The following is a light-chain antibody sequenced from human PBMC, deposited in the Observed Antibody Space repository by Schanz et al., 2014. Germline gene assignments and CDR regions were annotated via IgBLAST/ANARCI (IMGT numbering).Light chain of an antibody. J-gene: IGKJ4*01. CDR3: QQRSNWPPT. CDR1: QSVSSSY. Sequence: ESVLTQSPDTLSVSPGERATLSCRASQSVSSSYLAWYQQKPGQAPRLLIYGASTRATGIPARFSGSGSGTEFTLTISSLQSEDFAVYYCQQRSNWPPTFGGGTKVEIK. V-gene: IGKV3-15*01. CDR2: GAS.